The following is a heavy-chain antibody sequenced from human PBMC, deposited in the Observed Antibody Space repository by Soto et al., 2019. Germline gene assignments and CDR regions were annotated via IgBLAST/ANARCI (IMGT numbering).Heavy chain of an antibody. J-gene: IGHJ4*02. Sequence: SVKVSCKASGGTFSSYAISWVRQAPGQGLEWMGGIIPIFGTANYAQKFQGRVTITADESTSTAYMELSSLRSEDTAVYYCARDLRGVSSGYYIDYWGQGTLVTVSS. CDR1: GGTFSSYA. V-gene: IGHV1-69*13. CDR2: IIPIFGTA. CDR3: ARDLRGVSSGYYIDY. D-gene: IGHD3-22*01.